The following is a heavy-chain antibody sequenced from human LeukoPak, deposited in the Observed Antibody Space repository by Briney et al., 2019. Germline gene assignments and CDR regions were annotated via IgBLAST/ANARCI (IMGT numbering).Heavy chain of an antibody. D-gene: IGHD6-19*01. CDR1: GFTFSSYA. J-gene: IGHJ4*02. Sequence: PGRSLRLSCAASGFTFSSYAMHWVRQAPGKGLERVAVISYDGSNKYYADSVKGRFTISRDNSKNTLYLQMNSLRAEDTAVYYCARRLGYSSGNFDYWGQGTLVTVSS. V-gene: IGHV3-30*04. CDR2: ISYDGSNK. CDR3: ARRLGYSSGNFDY.